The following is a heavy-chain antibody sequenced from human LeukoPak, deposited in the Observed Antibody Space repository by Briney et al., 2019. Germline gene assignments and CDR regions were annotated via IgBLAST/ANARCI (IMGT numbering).Heavy chain of an antibody. CDR3: ARGYCSSTSCYLPDAFDI. D-gene: IGHD2-2*01. J-gene: IGHJ3*02. CDR2: ISSSSSYI. CDR1: GFTFSSHS. Sequence: PGGSLRLSCAASGFTFSSHSMNWVRQAPGKGLEWVSSISSSSSYIYYADSVRGRFTISRDNAKNSLYLQMNSLRAEDTAVYYCARGYCSSTSCYLPDAFDIWGQGTMVTVSS. V-gene: IGHV3-21*01.